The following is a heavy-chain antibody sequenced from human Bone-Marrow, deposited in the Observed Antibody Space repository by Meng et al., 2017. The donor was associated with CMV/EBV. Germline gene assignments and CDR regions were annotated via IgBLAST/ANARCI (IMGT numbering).Heavy chain of an antibody. CDR1: GGSISSYY. J-gene: IGHJ6*02. CDR2: IYYTGKT. D-gene: IGHD1-26*01. V-gene: IGHV4-59*01. Sequence: GSLRLSCTVSGGSISSYYWSWIRQPPGKGLEWIGYIYYTGKTNYNPSLKSRVSISLDTSKKQFSLKLRSPTASDTAVYYCARAAPWEYYHGMDVWGQGTTVTVSS. CDR3: ARAAPWEYYHGMDV.